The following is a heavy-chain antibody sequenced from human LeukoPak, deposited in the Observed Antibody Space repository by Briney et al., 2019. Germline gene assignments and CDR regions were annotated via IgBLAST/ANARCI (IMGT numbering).Heavy chain of an antibody. D-gene: IGHD3-3*01. Sequence: PGGSLRLSCAASGFTFSSYSMNWVRQAPGKGLEWVSSISSSSSYIYYADSVKGRFTISRDNAKNSLYLQMNSLRSEDTAVYYCARDPGYDFWSGYLGYFDYWGQGTLVTVSS. CDR1: GFTFSSYS. CDR3: ARDPGYDFWSGYLGYFDY. J-gene: IGHJ4*02. V-gene: IGHV3-21*04. CDR2: ISSSSSYI.